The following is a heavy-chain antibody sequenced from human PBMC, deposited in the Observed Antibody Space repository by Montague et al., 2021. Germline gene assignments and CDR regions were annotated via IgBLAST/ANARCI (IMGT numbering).Heavy chain of an antibody. J-gene: IGHJ5*01. CDR3: ARDRAAAGS. D-gene: IGHD6-13*01. V-gene: IGHV3-7*01. CDR2: INEDGSEK. CDR1: GITFDYYW. Sequence: SLRLSCAASGITFDYYWMSWVRQAPGKGLEWVANINEDGSEKNYVDSVRGRLSISRDNTKNSLYLQMSSLRVEDTAVYYCARDRAAAGSWGHGTLVIVSS.